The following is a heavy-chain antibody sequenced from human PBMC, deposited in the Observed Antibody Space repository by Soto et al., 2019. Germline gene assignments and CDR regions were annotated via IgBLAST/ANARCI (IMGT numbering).Heavy chain of an antibody. D-gene: IGHD1-1*01. V-gene: IGHV1-69*01. CDR3: AREGWNPLRGAFDI. J-gene: IGHJ3*02. CDR1: GGTFSSYA. Sequence: QVQLVQSGAEVKKPGSSVKVSCKASGGTFSSYAISWVRQAPGQGPEWMGGIIPIFGTANYAQKFQGRVTITADESTSTAYMELSSLRSEDTAVYYCAREGWNPLRGAFDIWGQGTMVTVSS. CDR2: IIPIFGTA.